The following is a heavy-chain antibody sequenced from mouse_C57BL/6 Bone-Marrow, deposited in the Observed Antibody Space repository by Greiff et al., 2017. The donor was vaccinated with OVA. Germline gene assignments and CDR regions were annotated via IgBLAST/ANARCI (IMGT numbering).Heavy chain of an antibody. V-gene: IGHV1-81*01. CDR2: IYPRSGNT. CDR1: GYTFTSYG. D-gene: IGHD1-1*01. Sequence: VKLQESGAELARPGASVKLSCKASGYTFTSYGISWVKQRTGQGLEWIGEIYPRSGNTYYNEKFKGKATLTADKSSSTAYMELRSLTSEDSAVYFCARRPPYYYGSSLYWYFDVWGTGTTVTVSS. CDR3: ARRPPYYYGSSLYWYFDV. J-gene: IGHJ1*03.